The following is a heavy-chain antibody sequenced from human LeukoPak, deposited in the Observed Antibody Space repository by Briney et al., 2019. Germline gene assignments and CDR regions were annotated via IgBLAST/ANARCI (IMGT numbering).Heavy chain of an antibody. J-gene: IGHJ4*02. CDR1: GGSISSSSYY. V-gene: IGHV4-61*01. CDR3: ARVGRYGYNLEYFDY. D-gene: IGHD5-24*01. CDR2: IYYSGST. Sequence: PSETLSLTCTVSGGSISSSSYYWSWIRQPPGKGLEWIGYIYYSGSTNYNPSLKSRVTISVDTSKNQFSLKLSSVTAADTAVYYCARVGRYGYNLEYFDYWGQGTLVTVSS.